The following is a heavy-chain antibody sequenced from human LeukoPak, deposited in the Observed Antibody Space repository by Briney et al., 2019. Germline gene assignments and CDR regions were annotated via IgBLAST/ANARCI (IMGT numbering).Heavy chain of an antibody. CDR2: ISSSSSYI. Sequence: GGSLRLSCAASRFTFSSYSMNWVRQAPGKGLEWVSSISSSSSYIYYADSVKGRFTISRDNAKNSLYLQMNSLRAEDTAVYYCARDRRLAGTGDYWGQGTLVTVSS. D-gene: IGHD6-19*01. CDR3: ARDRRLAGTGDY. V-gene: IGHV3-21*01. CDR1: RFTFSSYS. J-gene: IGHJ4*02.